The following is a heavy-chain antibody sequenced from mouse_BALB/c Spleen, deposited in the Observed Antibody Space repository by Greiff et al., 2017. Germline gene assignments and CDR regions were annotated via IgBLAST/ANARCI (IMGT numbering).Heavy chain of an antibody. CDR2: IDPENGNT. J-gene: IGHJ3*01. CDR3: SRSPSEWFAY. V-gene: IGHV14-1*02. CDR1: GFNIKDYY. D-gene: IGHD6-1*01. Sequence: EVQLQESGAELVRPGALVKLSCKASGFNIKDYYMHWVKQRPEQGLEWIGWIDPENGNTIYDPKFQGKASITADTSSNTAYLQLSSLTSEDTAVYYCSRSPSEWFAYWGQGTLVTVSA.